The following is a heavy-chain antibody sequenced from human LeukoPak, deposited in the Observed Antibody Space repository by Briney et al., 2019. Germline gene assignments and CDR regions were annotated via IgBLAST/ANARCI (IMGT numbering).Heavy chain of an antibody. CDR3: AKDQAVAGHPLDY. CDR2: IRYDGSNK. V-gene: IGHV3-30*02. D-gene: IGHD6-19*01. Sequence: GGFLRLSCAASGFTFSNYDVHWVRKAPGKGLEWVAFIRYDGSNKYYADSVKGRFTISRDNSKNTLYLQMNSLRAEDTAIYYCAKDQAVAGHPLDYWGQGTLVTVSS. J-gene: IGHJ4*02. CDR1: GFTFSNYD.